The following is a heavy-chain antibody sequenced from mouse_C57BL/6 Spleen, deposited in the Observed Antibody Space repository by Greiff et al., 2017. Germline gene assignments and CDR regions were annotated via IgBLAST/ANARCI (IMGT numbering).Heavy chain of an antibody. Sequence: QVQLKQSGAELARPGASVKLSCKASGYTFTSYGISWVKQRTGQGLEWIGEIYPRSGNTYYNEKFKGKATLTADKSSSTAYMELRSLTSEDSAVYFCARDGYDRRGAMDYWGQGTSVTVSS. CDR3: ARDGYDRRGAMDY. V-gene: IGHV1-81*01. CDR1: GYTFTSYG. J-gene: IGHJ4*01. D-gene: IGHD2-2*01. CDR2: IYPRSGNT.